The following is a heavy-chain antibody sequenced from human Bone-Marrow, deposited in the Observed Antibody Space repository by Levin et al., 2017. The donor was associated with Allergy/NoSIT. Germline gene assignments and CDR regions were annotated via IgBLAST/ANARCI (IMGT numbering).Heavy chain of an antibody. CDR3: ARPRVPLRYCSGGSCQPFDY. J-gene: IGHJ4*02. V-gene: IGHV4-34*01. D-gene: IGHD2-15*01. CDR1: GGSFSGYY. Sequence: SETLSLTCAVYGGSFSGYYWSWIRQPPGKGLEWIGEINHSGSTNYNPSLKSRVTISVDTSKNQFSLKLSSVTAADTAVYYCARPRVPLRYCSGGSCQPFDYWGQGTLVTVSS. CDR2: INHSGST.